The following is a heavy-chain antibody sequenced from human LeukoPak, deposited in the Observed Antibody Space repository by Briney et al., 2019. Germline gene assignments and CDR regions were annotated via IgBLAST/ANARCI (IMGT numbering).Heavy chain of an antibody. J-gene: IGHJ4*02. D-gene: IGHD6-19*01. CDR3: ARVSGWIIDY. CDR1: GFTVSNNY. Sequence: GGSLRLSCAASGFTVSNNYMSWVRQAPGKGLEWVSVIYSGGSTSYADSVKGRFTISRDHSKNTLYFQMNSLRAEDTAVYYCARVSGWIIDYWGQGTLVSVSS. CDR2: IYSGGST. V-gene: IGHV3-66*01.